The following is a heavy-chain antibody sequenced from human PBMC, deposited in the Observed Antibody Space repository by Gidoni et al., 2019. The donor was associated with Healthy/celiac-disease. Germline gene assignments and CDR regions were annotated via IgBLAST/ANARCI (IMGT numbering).Heavy chain of an antibody. CDR2: IWYDGSNK. D-gene: IGHD5-12*01. V-gene: IGHV3-33*01. CDR3: ARDSGYDFFDY. J-gene: IGHJ4*02. Sequence: QVQLVESGGGVVQPGRSLRLSCAASGFTFRSYGMPWVRQAPGKGLEWVAVIWYDGSNKYYADSVKGRFTISRDNSKNTLYLQMNSLRAEATAVYYCARDSGYDFFDYWGQGTLVTVSS. CDR1: GFTFRSYG.